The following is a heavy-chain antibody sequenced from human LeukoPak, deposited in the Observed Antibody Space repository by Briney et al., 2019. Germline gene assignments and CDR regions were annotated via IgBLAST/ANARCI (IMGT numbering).Heavy chain of an antibody. CDR3: ARLPITMIVVLSNPYFDY. V-gene: IGHV3-23*01. D-gene: IGHD3-22*01. CDR1: GFTYSSYA. CDR2: ISGSGGST. Sequence: PGGSLRLSCAASGFTYSSYAMSWVRQAPGKGLEWVSAISGSGGSTYYADSVKGRFTISRDNSKNTLYLQVNSLRAEDTAVYYCARLPITMIVVLSNPYFDYWGQGTLVTVSS. J-gene: IGHJ4*02.